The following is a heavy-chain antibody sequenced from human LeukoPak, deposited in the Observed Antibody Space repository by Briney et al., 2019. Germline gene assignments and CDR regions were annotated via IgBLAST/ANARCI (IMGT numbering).Heavy chain of an antibody. CDR3: AMYYYDSSGYYHDQYFQH. D-gene: IGHD3-22*01. Sequence: SQTLSLTCAVSGGSISSGGYSWSWIRQPPGKGLEWIGYIYHSGSTYYNPSLKSRVTISVDRSKNQFSLKLSSVTAADTAVYYCAMYYYDSSGYYHDQYFQHWGQGTLVTVSS. J-gene: IGHJ1*01. CDR1: GGSISSGGYS. V-gene: IGHV4-30-2*01. CDR2: IYHSGST.